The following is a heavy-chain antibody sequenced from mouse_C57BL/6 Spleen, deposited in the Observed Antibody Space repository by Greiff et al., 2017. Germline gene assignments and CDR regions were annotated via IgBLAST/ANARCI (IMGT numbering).Heavy chain of an antibody. V-gene: IGHV1-80*01. Sequence: LQQSGASVKISCKASGYAFSSYWMNWVKQRPGKGLEWIGQIYPGDGDTNYNGKFKGKATLTADKSSSTAYMQLSSLTSEDSAVYFCARGEDWYFDVWGTGTTVTVSS. CDR2: IYPGDGDT. CDR3: ARGEDWYFDV. J-gene: IGHJ1*03. CDR1: GYAFSSYW.